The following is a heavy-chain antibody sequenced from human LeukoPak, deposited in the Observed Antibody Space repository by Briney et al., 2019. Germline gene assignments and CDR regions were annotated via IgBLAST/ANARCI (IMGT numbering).Heavy chain of an antibody. CDR2: ISAYNGNT. CDR1: GYTFTSYG. V-gene: IGHV1-18*01. Sequence: ASVKVSCKASGYTFTSYGISWVRQAPGQGLEWMGWISAYNGNTNYAQKLQGRVTMTTDTSTSTAYMELRSLRSDDTAVYYCARDSPDIVVVPAAIPYYYYYYMDVWGKGTTVTVSS. J-gene: IGHJ6*03. D-gene: IGHD2-2*01. CDR3: ARDSPDIVVVPAAIPYYYYYYMDV.